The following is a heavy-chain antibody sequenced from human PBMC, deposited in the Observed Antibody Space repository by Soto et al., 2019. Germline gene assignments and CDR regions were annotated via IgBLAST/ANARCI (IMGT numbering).Heavy chain of an antibody. D-gene: IGHD3-10*01. CDR3: ARSYYGSGSYYMQYVTDTVSYGY. CDR1: GYTFTSYA. V-gene: IGHV1-3*01. Sequence: ASVKVSCKASGYTFTSYAMHWVRQAPGQRLEWMGWINAGNGNTKYSQKFQGRVTITRDTSASTAYMELSSLRSEDTAVYYCARSYYGSGSYYMQYVTDTVSYGYWGQGTLVTVSS. CDR2: INAGNGNT. J-gene: IGHJ4*02.